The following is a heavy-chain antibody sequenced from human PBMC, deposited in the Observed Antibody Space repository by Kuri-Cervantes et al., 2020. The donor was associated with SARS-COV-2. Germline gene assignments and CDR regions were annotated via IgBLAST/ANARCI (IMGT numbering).Heavy chain of an antibody. CDR2: IIPILGIA. J-gene: IGHJ4*02. CDR1: GGTFSSYA. D-gene: IGHD6-13*01. CDR3: AKVESSSWRQFDF. Sequence: SVKVSCKASGGTFSSYAISWVRQAPGQGLEWMGRIIPILGIANYAQKFQGRVTITADKSTSTAYMELSSLRSEDTAVYYCAKVESSSWRQFDFWGQGTLVTVFS. V-gene: IGHV1-69*04.